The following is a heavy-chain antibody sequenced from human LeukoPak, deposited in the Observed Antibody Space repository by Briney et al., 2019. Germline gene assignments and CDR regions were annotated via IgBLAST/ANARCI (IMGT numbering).Heavy chain of an antibody. CDR1: GGSISSYY. CDR3: GAESERWLVRS. CDR2: IYNSGST. D-gene: IGHD6-19*01. V-gene: IGHV4-59*01. J-gene: IGHJ4*02. Sequence: SETLSLTCTVSGGSISSYYWSWIRQPPGKGLEWIGYIYNSGSTNYNPSLKSRVTISIDTSENQFSLKLSSVTAADTAVYYCGAESERWLVRSWGQGTLVTVSS.